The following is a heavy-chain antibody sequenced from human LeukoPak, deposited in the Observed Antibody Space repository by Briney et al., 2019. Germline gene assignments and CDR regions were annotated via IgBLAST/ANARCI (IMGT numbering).Heavy chain of an antibody. CDR3: ARSIIVAGIVSDYYYYAMDV. J-gene: IGHJ6*02. D-gene: IGHD6-19*01. V-gene: IGHV4-59*08. CDR1: GGSITSHY. Sequence: PAETLSLTCTVSGGSITSHYWSWIRQPPGKGLEWIGYMYYSGSTKYNPSLKSLVTISVDTSKKQFSLKLSSVTAADTAVYYCARSIIVAGIVSDYYYYAMDVWGQGTTVTVSS. CDR2: MYYSGST.